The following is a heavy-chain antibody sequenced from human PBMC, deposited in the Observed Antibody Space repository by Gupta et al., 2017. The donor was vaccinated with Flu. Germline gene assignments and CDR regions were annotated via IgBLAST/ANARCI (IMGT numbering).Heavy chain of an antibody. D-gene: IGHD5-18*01. CDR3: TTVQL. V-gene: IGHV3-15*05. CDR2: IKRHSDGGTS. J-gene: IGHJ4*02. CDR1: NAW. Sequence: NAWMIWVRQAPRKGLEFVALIKRHSDGGTSHYAESVEGTFTIAREDSKDTAYLHMESLRIEDSARYFCTTVQLWGRRVQVT.